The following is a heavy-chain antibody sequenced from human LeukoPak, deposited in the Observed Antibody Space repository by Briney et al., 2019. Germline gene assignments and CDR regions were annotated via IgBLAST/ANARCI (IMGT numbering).Heavy chain of an antibody. CDR1: GFTFSNYD. J-gene: IGHJ5*02. CDR2: IGTAGDT. Sequence: GGSLRLSCAASGFTFSNYDMHWVRQATGKGLEWVSAIGTAGDTYYQGSVRGRFTMSRENAKNSLYLQMNSLTAGDTAVYYCARDGFVWVSGIDYGWFDHWGQGTLVAVSS. V-gene: IGHV3-13*04. D-gene: IGHD4-17*01. CDR3: ARDGFVWVSGIDYGWFDH.